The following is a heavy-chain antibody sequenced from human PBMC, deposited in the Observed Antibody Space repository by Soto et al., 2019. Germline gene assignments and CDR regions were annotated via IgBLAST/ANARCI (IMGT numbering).Heavy chain of an antibody. V-gene: IGHV1-69*13. J-gene: IGHJ6*02. CDR2: IIPIFGTA. CDR1: GGTFSSYA. Sequence: SVKVSCKASGGTFSSYAISWVRQAPGQGLEWMGGIIPIFGTANYAQKFQGRVTITADESTSTAYMELSSLRSEDTAVYYCARDDCSGGSCYSSVVNGMDVWGQGTTVTVSS. D-gene: IGHD2-15*01. CDR3: ARDDCSGGSCYSSVVNGMDV.